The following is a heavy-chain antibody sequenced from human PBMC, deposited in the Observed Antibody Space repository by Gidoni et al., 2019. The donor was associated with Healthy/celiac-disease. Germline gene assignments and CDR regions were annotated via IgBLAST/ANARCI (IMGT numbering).Heavy chain of an antibody. CDR1: GSTFSSYG. V-gene: IGHV3-33*01. CDR3: ARAGGTGYFDL. D-gene: IGHD3-16*01. CDR2: IRYDGSNK. J-gene: IGHJ2*01. Sequence: QVQLVESGGGVVQPGRSLRLSCAASGSTFSSYGMNWVRKAPGKGLAWVEVIRYDGSNKYYADSVKGRFTISRDNSKNTLYLQMNSLRAEDTAVYYCARAGGTGYFDLWGRGTLVTVSS.